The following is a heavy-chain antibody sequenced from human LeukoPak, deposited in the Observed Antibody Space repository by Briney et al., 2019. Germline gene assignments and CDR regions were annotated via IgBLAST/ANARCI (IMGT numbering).Heavy chain of an antibody. J-gene: IGHJ4*02. CDR2: ISSDGDYI. CDR1: GFTFNSYS. CDR3: ASSGSYRFDY. Sequence: TGGSLRLSCAASGFTFNSYSLSWVRQAPGKGLEWVSSISSDGDYIYYADSLKGRFTISRDNAKNSLYLQMNNLRAEDTAVYYCASSGSYRFDYWGQGTLVTVSS. D-gene: IGHD1-26*01. V-gene: IGHV3-21*01.